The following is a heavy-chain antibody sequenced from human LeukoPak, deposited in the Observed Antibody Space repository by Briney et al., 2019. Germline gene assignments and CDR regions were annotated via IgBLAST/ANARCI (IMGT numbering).Heavy chain of an antibody. V-gene: IGHV3-7*01. Sequence: GGSLRLSCAASGFTFSGYWMSWVRQAPGKGLEWVANIKQDGSEKYSVDSVKGRFTISRDNAKNSLYLQMNGLRADDTAVYYCARGSQTLLAAAALFDYWGQGTLVTVSS. CDR1: GFTFSGYW. D-gene: IGHD6-13*01. J-gene: IGHJ4*02. CDR2: IKQDGSEK. CDR3: ARGSQTLLAAAALFDY.